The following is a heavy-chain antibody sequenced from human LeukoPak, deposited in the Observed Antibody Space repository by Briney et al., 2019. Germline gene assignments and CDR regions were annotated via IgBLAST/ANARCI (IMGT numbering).Heavy chain of an antibody. CDR3: AGDMDVRLFDP. V-gene: IGHV4-4*07. CDR1: GGSISSYY. D-gene: IGHD2-2*03. J-gene: IGHJ5*02. CDR2: IYTSGST. Sequence: SETLSLTCTVSGGSISSYYWSWIRQAAGKGLEWIGRIYTSGSTNYNPSLKSRVTMSVDTSKNQFSLKLSTVTAADTAVYYCAGDMDVRLFDPWGQGTLVTVSS.